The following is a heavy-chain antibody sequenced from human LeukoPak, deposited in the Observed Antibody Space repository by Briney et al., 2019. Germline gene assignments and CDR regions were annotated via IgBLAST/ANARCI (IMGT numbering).Heavy chain of an antibody. J-gene: IGHJ4*02. Sequence: PGGSLRLSCAASGFTVSSNYMSWVRQAPGKGLEWVSVIYSGGSTYYADSVKGRFTISRDNSKNTLYLQMNSLRAEDTAVYYCARGRYYYDSSGYGYWSQGTLVTVSS. V-gene: IGHV3-66*01. CDR2: IYSGGST. CDR3: ARGRYYYDSSGYGY. D-gene: IGHD3-22*01. CDR1: GFTVSSNY.